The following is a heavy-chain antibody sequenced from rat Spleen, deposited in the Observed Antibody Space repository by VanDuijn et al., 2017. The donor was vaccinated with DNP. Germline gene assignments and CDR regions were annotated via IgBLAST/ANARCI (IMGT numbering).Heavy chain of an antibody. CDR3: ARRGYYGYDY. D-gene: IGHD1-7*01. V-gene: IGHV3-1*01. CDR2: ISYSGST. J-gene: IGHJ2*01. Sequence: EVQLQESGPGLVKPSQSLSLTCSVTAYSITTNYWGWIRKFPGNKMEWVGHISYSGSTSYNPSLKSRISITRDTSKNQFFLQLKSVTTEDTATYYCARRGYYGYDYWGQGVMVTVSS. CDR1: AYSITTNY.